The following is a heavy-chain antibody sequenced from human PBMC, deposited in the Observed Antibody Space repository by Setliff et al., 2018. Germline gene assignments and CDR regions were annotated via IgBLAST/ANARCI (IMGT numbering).Heavy chain of an antibody. CDR3: ATWSGSFSAF. CDR1: GFSFSTTS. Sequence: GESLRLSCAASGFSFSTTSMHWVRQGPGKGLEYVAAISYIDDRAYYTDSVRGRFTISRDNSKNTLYLQMGSLRAEDMAVYFCATWSGSFSAFWGQGTLVTVSS. CDR2: ISYIDDRA. J-gene: IGHJ4*02. D-gene: IGHD1-26*01. V-gene: IGHV3-64*02.